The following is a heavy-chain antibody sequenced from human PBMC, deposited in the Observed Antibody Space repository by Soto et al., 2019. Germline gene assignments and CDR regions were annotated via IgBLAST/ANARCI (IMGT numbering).Heavy chain of an antibody. CDR2: IYYSGST. Sequence: SEILSLTCAVSGGSISSGVYSWSWIRQPPGKGLEWIGYIYYSGSTNYNPSLKSRLTISVDTSKNQFSLKLSSVTAADTAVYYCARSDHYYYDSSGYWDYWGQGTLVTVSS. V-gene: IGHV4-61*08. J-gene: IGHJ4*02. CDR3: ARSDHYYYDSSGYWDY. CDR1: GGSISSGVYS. D-gene: IGHD3-22*01.